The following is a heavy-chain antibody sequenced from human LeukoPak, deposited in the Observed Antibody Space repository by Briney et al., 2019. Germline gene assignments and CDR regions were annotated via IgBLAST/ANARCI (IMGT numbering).Heavy chain of an antibody. Sequence: ASVKVSCKASGYTFTSYGISWVRQAPGQGLEWMGWISAYNGNTHYAQKVQGRVTLTTDTSTTTAYMELKSLRSDDTAVYYCARVNNFNPFDYWGQGTLVTVSS. D-gene: IGHD1-1*01. V-gene: IGHV1-18*01. CDR2: ISAYNGNT. J-gene: IGHJ4*02. CDR1: GYTFTSYG. CDR3: ARVNNFNPFDY.